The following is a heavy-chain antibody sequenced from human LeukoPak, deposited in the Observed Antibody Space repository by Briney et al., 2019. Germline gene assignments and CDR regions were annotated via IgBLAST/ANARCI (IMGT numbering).Heavy chain of an antibody. CDR3: ARVPYYYDTKTFDI. D-gene: IGHD3-22*01. CDR2: IYYTGGT. J-gene: IGHJ3*02. V-gene: IGHV4-59*01. Sequence: SETLSLTCTVSGGSISTYYWSWIRQPPGKGLEWIGYIYYTGGTNYNPSLKSRVTISVDTSKNQFSLRLSSVTAADTAVYYCARVPYYYDTKTFDIWGQGTMVTVSS. CDR1: GGSISTYY.